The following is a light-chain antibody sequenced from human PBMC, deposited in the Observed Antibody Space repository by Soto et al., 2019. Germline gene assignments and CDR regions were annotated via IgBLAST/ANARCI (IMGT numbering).Light chain of an antibody. V-gene: IGKV1-13*02. CDR2: GAS. J-gene: IGKJ3*01. Sequence: AIKLTQSPSSLSASVGDRVTITCRASQDISSALAWYQHQPGKTPKSLMFGASSLESGVPSRFSGSGSGTDFTLTISSLQPEDFATYYCQQFNTYPRTFGPGTKVDVK. CDR3: QQFNTYPRT. CDR1: QDISSA.